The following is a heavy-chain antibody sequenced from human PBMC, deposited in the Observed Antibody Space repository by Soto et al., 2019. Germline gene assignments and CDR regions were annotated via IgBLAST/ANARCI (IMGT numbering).Heavy chain of an antibody. J-gene: IGHJ6*02. Sequence: QPVGSLRLSCAASGFTFSSYAMHWVRQAPGKGLEWVAVISYDGSNKYYADSVKGRFTISRDNSKNTLYLQMNSLRAEDTAVYYCARSLQRFGVVAGYYYGMDVWGQGTTVTVSS. V-gene: IGHV3-30-3*01. CDR3: ARSLQRFGVVAGYYYGMDV. CDR1: GFTFSSYA. CDR2: ISYDGSNK. D-gene: IGHD3-3*01.